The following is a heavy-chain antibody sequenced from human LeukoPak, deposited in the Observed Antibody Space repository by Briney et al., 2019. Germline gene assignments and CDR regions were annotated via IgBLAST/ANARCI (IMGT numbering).Heavy chain of an antibody. D-gene: IGHD1-26*01. CDR2: ISWNSGSI. J-gene: IGHJ4*02. CDR1: GFTFDDYA. V-gene: IGHV3-9*03. CDR3: AKGQWELPDSKFDY. Sequence: GGSLRLSCAASGFTFDDYAMHWVRQAPGKGLEWVSGISWNSGSIGYADSVKGRFTISRDNAKNSLYLQMNSLRAEDMALYYCAKGQWELPDSKFDYWGQGTLVTVSS.